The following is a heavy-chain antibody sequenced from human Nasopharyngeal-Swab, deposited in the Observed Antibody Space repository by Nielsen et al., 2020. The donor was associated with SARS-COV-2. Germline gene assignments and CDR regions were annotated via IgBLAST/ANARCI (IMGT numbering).Heavy chain of an antibody. CDR1: GFTFSSYW. CDR2: MNSDGSRT. CDR3: ARVDVHDAFDI. J-gene: IGHJ3*02. V-gene: IGHV3-74*01. Sequence: GGSLRLSCAASGFTFSSYWMHWVRQAPGEGLVWVSRMNSDGSRTNYADSVKGRFPIPRDNAKKTLYLQMNSLRAEDTAVYYCARVDVHDAFDIWGQGTMVTVSS. D-gene: IGHD3-16*01.